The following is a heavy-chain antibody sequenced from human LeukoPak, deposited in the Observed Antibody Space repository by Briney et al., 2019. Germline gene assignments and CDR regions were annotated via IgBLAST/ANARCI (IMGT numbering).Heavy chain of an antibody. CDR2: ISSSSSYI. V-gene: IGHV3-11*06. Sequence: GGSLRLSCAASGFTFSDYYMSWIRQAPGKGLEWVSSISSSSSYIYYADSAKGRFTISRDNAKNSLYLQMNSLRAEDTAVHYCARDLSIAARPYYFDYWGQGTLVTVSS. CDR1: GFTFSDYY. J-gene: IGHJ4*02. D-gene: IGHD6-6*01. CDR3: ARDLSIAARPYYFDY.